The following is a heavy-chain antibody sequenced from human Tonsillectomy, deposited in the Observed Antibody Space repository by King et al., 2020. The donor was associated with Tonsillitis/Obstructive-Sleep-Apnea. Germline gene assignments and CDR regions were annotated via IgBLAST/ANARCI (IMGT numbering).Heavy chain of an antibody. CDR3: ARGEKQQLTEGFDYYYAMDV. CDR1: GFVFSTYA. V-gene: IGHV3-30*04. Sequence: VQLVESGGGVVQPGRSLRLSCGASGFVFSTYAMHWVRQAPGKGLEWVAVISYDGYNKYYADSVKGRFTISRDNSKKTVYLQMNSLRAEDTAIFYCARGEKQQLTEGFDYYYAMDVWGQGTTVTVSS. D-gene: IGHD6-13*01. J-gene: IGHJ6*02. CDR2: ISYDGYNK.